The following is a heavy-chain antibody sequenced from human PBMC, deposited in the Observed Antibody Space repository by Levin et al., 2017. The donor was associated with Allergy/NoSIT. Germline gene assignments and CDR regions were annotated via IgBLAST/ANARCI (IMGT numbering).Heavy chain of an antibody. CDR2: INPNSGGT. CDR3: ARDRMPGGDYTTLGHYYYYYMDV. V-gene: IGHV1-2*06. D-gene: IGHD4-17*01. J-gene: IGHJ6*03. Sequence: GASVKVSCKASGYTFTGYYMHWVRQAPGQGLEWMGRINPNSGGTNYAQKFQGRVTMTRDTSISTAYMELSRLRSDDTAVYYCARDRMPGGDYTTLGHYYYYYMDVWGKGTTVTVSS. CDR1: GYTFTGYY.